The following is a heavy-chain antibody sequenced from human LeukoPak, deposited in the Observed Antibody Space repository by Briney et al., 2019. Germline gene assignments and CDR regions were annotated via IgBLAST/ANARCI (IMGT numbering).Heavy chain of an antibody. Sequence: GGSLRLSCAASGFRFSDYYMTWTRQAPGKGLEWLSYISSSGTPTFYADSVKGRFTISRDNAKNSLYLQMNSLRADDTAVYYCARGIAAAAYNDYWGQGTLVTVSS. CDR1: GFRFSDYY. CDR2: ISSSGTPT. D-gene: IGHD6-13*01. V-gene: IGHV3-11*01. J-gene: IGHJ4*02. CDR3: ARGIAAAAYNDY.